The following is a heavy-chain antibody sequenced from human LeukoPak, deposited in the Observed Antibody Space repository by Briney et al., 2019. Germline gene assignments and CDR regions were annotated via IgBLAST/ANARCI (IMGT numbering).Heavy chain of an antibody. CDR2: IYYSGST. Sequence: SETLSLTCTVSGGSISSSSYYWGWIRQPPGKGLEWIGSIYYSGSTYYNPSLKSRVTISVDTSKNQFSLKLSSVTAADTAVYYCATSSWYRFDYWGQGTLATVSS. CDR1: GGSISSSSYY. CDR3: ATSSWYRFDY. V-gene: IGHV4-39*01. J-gene: IGHJ4*02. D-gene: IGHD6-13*01.